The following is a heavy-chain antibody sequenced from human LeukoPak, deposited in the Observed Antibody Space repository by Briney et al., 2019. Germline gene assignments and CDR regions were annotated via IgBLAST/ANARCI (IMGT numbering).Heavy chain of an antibody. J-gene: IGHJ4*02. Sequence: GGSLRLSYAASGFTFSSFAMNWVRQAPGKGLEWVSSISGSGGTTYYAGSVKGRFTISRDNSKNTLFLQMNSLRADDTAIYYCAKRDFWGQGTLVTVSS. V-gene: IGHV3-23*01. CDR3: AKRDF. CDR2: ISGSGGTT. CDR1: GFTFSSFA.